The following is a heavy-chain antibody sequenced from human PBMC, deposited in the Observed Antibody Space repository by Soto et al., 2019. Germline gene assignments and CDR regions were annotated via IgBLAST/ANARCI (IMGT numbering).Heavy chain of an antibody. CDR3: AKFSMVRGVIINPFDP. D-gene: IGHD3-10*01. CDR2: ISGSGGST. V-gene: IGHV3-23*01. Sequence: PGWSLRLSCAASGFTFSSYAMSWVRQAPGKWLEWVSAISGSGGSTYYADSVKFRFTISRDNSKNTLYLQMNSLRAEDTAVYYCAKFSMVRGVIINPFDPWGQGTLVTVSS. J-gene: IGHJ5*02. CDR1: GFTFSSYA.